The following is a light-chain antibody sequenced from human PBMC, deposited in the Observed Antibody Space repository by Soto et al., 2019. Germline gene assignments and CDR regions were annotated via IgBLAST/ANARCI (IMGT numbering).Light chain of an antibody. Sequence: DIQMTQSPSSLSASVGDRVTITCRASQSISSSLSWYLQKPGKAPKLLIYAASTLQSGVPSTFSGSGSGTDVTLTISSLQPEDFATYYCQQSYSMPLTFGPGTKVDIK. CDR2: AAS. V-gene: IGKV1-39*01. CDR3: QQSYSMPLT. J-gene: IGKJ3*01. CDR1: QSISSS.